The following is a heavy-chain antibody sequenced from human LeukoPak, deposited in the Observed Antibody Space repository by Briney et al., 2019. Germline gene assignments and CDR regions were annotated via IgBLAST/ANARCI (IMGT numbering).Heavy chain of an antibody. CDR1: GFTFSSYA. J-gene: IGHJ1*01. CDR3: ARGRRQWLVLLYFQH. CDR2: ISYDGSNK. V-gene: IGHV3-30*04. Sequence: GRSLRLSCAASGFTFSSYAMHWVRQAPGKGLEWVAVISYDGSNKYYADSVKGRFTISRDNSKNTLYLQMNSLRAEDTAVYYCARGRRQWLVLLYFQHWGQGTLVTVSS. D-gene: IGHD6-19*01.